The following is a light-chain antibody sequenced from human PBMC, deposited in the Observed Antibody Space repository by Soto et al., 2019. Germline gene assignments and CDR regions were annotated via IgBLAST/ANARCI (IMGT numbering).Light chain of an antibody. CDR1: SGHSNYA. CDR2: LNSDGSH. Sequence: QLVLTQSPSASASLGASVKLTCTLSSGHSNYAIAWHQQQSEKGPRYLMKLNSDGSHSKGDGIPDRFSGSSSGAERYLTISSLQSDDEADYYCQTWGSGIVVFGGGTKHTVL. CDR3: QTWGSGIVV. J-gene: IGLJ2*01. V-gene: IGLV4-69*01.